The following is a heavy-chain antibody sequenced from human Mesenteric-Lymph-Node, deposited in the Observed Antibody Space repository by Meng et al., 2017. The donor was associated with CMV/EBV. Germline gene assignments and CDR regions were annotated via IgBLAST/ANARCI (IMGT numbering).Heavy chain of an antibody. J-gene: IGHJ4*02. D-gene: IGHD4-11*01. CDR1: GGSFSGWY. CDR3: AGDPYDSNYGYYFDY. V-gene: IGHV4-34*12. Sequence: SETLSLTCAVYGGSFSGWYWSWIRQPPGKGLEWIGEIMHDGSTNYIPSLKSRVAISVDTSKNQFSLKLSSVTAADTAVYYCAGDPYDSNYGYYFDYWGQGTLVTVSS. CDR2: IMHDGST.